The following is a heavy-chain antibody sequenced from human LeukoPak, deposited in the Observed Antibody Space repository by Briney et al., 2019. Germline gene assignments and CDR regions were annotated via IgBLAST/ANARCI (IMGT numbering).Heavy chain of an antibody. CDR3: ARGRDSSR. CDR1: GFAVSSNY. Sequence: PGGSLRLSCAASGFAVSSNYMSWVRQAPGKGLEWVSYISSTSSTIFYADSVKGRFTISRDNAKNSLYLQMNNLRDEDTAVFYCARGRDSSRWGQGTLVTVSS. D-gene: IGHD6-13*01. J-gene: IGHJ4*02. V-gene: IGHV3-48*02. CDR2: ISSTSSTI.